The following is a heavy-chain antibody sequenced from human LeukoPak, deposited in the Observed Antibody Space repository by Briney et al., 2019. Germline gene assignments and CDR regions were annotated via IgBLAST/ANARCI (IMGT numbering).Heavy chain of an antibody. D-gene: IGHD3-22*01. CDR3: AFSTYYYDSSGYYYYFDY. CDR1: GGSISSGSYY. J-gene: IGHJ4*02. Sequence: SETLSLTCTVSGGSISSGSYYWSWIRQPAGKGLEWIGRIYTSGSTNYNPSLKSRVTISVDTSKNQFSLKLSSVTAADTAVYYCAFSTYYYDSSGYYYYFDYWGQGILVTVSS. CDR2: IYTSGST. V-gene: IGHV4-61*02.